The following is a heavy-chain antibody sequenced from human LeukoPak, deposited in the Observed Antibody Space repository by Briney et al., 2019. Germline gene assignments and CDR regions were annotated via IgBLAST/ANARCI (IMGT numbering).Heavy chain of an antibody. D-gene: IGHD3-10*01. V-gene: IGHV1-69*05. Sequence: EASVKVSCKASGGTFSSYAMSWVRQAPGQGLEWMGRIIPIFGTANYAQKFQGRVTITTDESTSTAYMELSSLRSEDTAVYYCAMGSGENWFDPWGQGTLVTVSS. CDR2: IIPIFGTA. J-gene: IGHJ5*02. CDR3: AMGSGENWFDP. CDR1: GGTFSSYA.